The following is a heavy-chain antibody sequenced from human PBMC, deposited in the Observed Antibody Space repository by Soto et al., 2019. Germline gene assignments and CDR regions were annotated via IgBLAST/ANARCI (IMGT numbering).Heavy chain of an antibody. J-gene: IGHJ3*02. CDR3: ARHSHFGTFAFDI. CDR1: GGTFSSYA. Sequence: ASVKVSCKASGGTFSSYAISWVRQAPGQGLGWMGGIIPIFGTANYAQKFQGRVTITADESTSPAYMELSSLRSEDTAVYYCARHSHFGTFAFDIWGQGTMVTVSS. D-gene: IGHD1-1*01. V-gene: IGHV1-69*13. CDR2: IIPIFGTA.